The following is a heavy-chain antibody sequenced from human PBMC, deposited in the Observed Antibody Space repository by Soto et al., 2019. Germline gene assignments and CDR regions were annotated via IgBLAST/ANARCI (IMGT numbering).Heavy chain of an antibody. V-gene: IGHV3-30*18. Sequence: LRLSCAASGFTFSSYGMHWVRQAPGKGLEWVAVISYDGSNKYYADSVKGRFTISRDNSKNTLYLQMNSLRAEDTAVYYCAKDMGIAARRRYAFDIWGQGTMVTVSS. D-gene: IGHD6-6*01. J-gene: IGHJ3*02. CDR3: AKDMGIAARRRYAFDI. CDR2: ISYDGSNK. CDR1: GFTFSSYG.